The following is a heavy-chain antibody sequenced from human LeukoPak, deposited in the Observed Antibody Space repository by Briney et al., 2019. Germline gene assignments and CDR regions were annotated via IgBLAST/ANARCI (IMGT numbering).Heavy chain of an antibody. CDR2: ISYDGSNK. CDR1: GFTFSNYV. CDR3: AKGRRAPLVGTITKSWIDY. D-gene: IGHD1-7*01. V-gene: IGHV3-30*18. Sequence: PGGSLRLSCAVSGFTFSNYVMIWVRQAPGKGLEWVAVISYDGSNKYYADSVKGRFTISRDNSKNTLYLQMNSLRAEDTAIYYCAKGRRAPLVGTITKSWIDYWGQGTLVTVSS. J-gene: IGHJ4*02.